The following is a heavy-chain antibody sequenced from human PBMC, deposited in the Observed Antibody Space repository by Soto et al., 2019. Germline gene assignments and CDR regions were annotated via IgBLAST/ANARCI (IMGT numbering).Heavy chain of an antibody. J-gene: IGHJ6*03. CDR3: ARESGGATATLDYYYFYMDV. D-gene: IGHD5-12*01. V-gene: IGHV1-2*02. Sequence: QVQLVQSGAEVKKPGASVTVSCKASGYRFSDYYLHWVRQAPGQGPEWMGWMNPNSGDTKYARKFKGRGTMTRDTSVRTAFMELNWLKSDDTAVYYCARESGGATATLDYYYFYMDVWGIGTTVTVSS. CDR2: MNPNSGDT. CDR1: GYRFSDYY.